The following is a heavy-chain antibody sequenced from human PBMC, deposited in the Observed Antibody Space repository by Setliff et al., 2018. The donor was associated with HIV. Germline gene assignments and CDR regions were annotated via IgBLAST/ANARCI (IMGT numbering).Heavy chain of an antibody. D-gene: IGHD3-22*01. J-gene: IGHJ4*02. CDR3: ARRRPPPSGSYDRSGYYPFDY. Sequence: SETLSLTCTVSGGSISTYYWNWIRQPPGKGLEWIGYISYSGTTNYNPSLKSRVTISVDTSKNQFSLKVSSVTAADTAVYYCARRRPPPSGSYDRSGYYPFDYWGQGTPVTVSS. CDR2: ISYSGTT. CDR1: GGSISTYY. V-gene: IGHV4-59*08.